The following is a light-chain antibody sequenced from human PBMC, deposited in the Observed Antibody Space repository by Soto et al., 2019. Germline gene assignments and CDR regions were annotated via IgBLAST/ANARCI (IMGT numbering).Light chain of an antibody. J-gene: IGKJ1*01. CDR1: RSISSY. Sequence: DIQMTQSPSSLSASVGDRVTITCRSSRSISSYLSWYQQKPGKAPKLLIYDASILESGVPSRFSGSGSGTEFTLTISSLEPDDFATYYCQQYNSYSRTFGQGTKVDFK. V-gene: IGKV1-5*01. CDR3: QQYNSYSRT. CDR2: DAS.